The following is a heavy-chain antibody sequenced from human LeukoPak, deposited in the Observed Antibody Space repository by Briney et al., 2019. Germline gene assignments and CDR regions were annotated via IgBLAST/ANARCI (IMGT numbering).Heavy chain of an antibody. V-gene: IGHV4-31*03. J-gene: IGHJ4*02. CDR1: GGSISSGGYH. D-gene: IGHD6-13*01. CDR3: ARGLSSSWYSY. CDR2: IYYSGST. Sequence: KPSQTLSLTCTVSGGSISSGGYHRSWIRQHPGKGLGWIGYIYYSGSTYYNPSLKSRVTISVDTSKNQFSLKLSSVTAADTAVYYCARGLSSSWYSYWGQGTLVTVSS.